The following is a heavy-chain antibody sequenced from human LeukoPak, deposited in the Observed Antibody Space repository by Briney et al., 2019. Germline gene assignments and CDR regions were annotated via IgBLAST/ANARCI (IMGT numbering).Heavy chain of an antibody. CDR3: VREAGYCASVCLKSNWFGP. J-gene: IGHJ5*02. V-gene: IGHV3-23*01. D-gene: IGHD2-21*02. CDR2: ISNGNT. Sequence: AGGSLRLSCAASGFPFSNHAMSWVRQPPGKGLEWVSAISNGNTYYADSVRGRFTISRDDSKNMVYLQMNSLRVEDTARYYCVREAGYCASVCLKSNWFGPWGQGTLVTVSS. CDR1: GFPFSNHA.